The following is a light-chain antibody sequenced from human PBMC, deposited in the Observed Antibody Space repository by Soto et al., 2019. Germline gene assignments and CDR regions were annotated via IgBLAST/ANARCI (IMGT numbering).Light chain of an antibody. V-gene: IGKV1-39*01. CDR2: AAS. CDR3: QQSYSTPPIT. Sequence: DIQMTQSPSSLSASVGDRVTITCRASQSISTYLNWYQQKPGKAPKLLIYAASTLHSGVPSRFSGSGSGTDFTLTISSLQPEDVATYYCQQSYSTPPITFGPGTRLEIK. CDR1: QSISTY. J-gene: IGKJ5*01.